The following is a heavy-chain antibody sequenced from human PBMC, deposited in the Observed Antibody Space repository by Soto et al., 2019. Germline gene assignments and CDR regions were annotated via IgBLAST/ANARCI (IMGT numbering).Heavy chain of an antibody. D-gene: IGHD6-13*01. J-gene: IGHJ4*02. V-gene: IGHV3-30*03. CDR1: GFTFSSYW. Sequence: GGSLRLSCAASGFTFSSYWMHWVRQAPGKGLEWVAFISYDGSNEYYAGSVKGRFTISRDNAKNSLYLQMNSLSAEDTAVYYCARAMTRGYSTYWPLDYWGQGTLVTVSS. CDR2: ISYDGSNE. CDR3: ARAMTRGYSTYWPLDY.